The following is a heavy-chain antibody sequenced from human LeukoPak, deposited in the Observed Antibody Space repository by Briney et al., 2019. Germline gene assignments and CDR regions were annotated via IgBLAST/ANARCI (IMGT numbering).Heavy chain of an antibody. CDR2: ISGSGGST. D-gene: IGHD6-13*01. CDR3: ARAHSSLVNFDY. CDR1: GFTFSSYA. V-gene: IGHV3-23*01. Sequence: GGSLRLSCAASGFTFSSYAMSWVRQAPGKGLEWVSTISGSGGSTYYADSVKGRFTISRDNAKNSLYLQMNSLRAEDTAVYYCARAHSSLVNFDYWGQGTLVTVSS. J-gene: IGHJ4*02.